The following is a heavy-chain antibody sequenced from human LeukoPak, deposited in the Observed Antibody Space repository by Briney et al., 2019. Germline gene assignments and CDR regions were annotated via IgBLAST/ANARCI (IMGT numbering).Heavy chain of an antibody. CDR1: GDSMNSGGHY. CDR2: IHYGGFT. Sequence: PSETLSPTCTVSGDSMNSGGHYWTWIRQHPGKGLEWIGHIHYGGFTDYNPSLKTRCVISVDPSKSVFSLDLTSVTAADTAVYFCARSWVETSFFAFWGQGVQVIVSS. J-gene: IGHJ4*01. D-gene: IGHD2-21*02. V-gene: IGHV4-31*03. CDR3: ARSWVETSFFAF.